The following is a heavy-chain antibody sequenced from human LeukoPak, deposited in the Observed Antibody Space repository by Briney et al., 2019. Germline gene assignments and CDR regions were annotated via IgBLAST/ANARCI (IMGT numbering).Heavy chain of an antibody. Sequence: PGGSLSLSCAASGFPFSSYAMSWVRQAPGKGLEWVSVIISGGSTNYADSVKGRFTISRDNSKNTLYLQMDSLRAEDTAVYYCAKDMTTVTRGRLDYWGQGTLVTVSS. CDR3: AKDMTTVTRGRLDY. CDR2: IISGGST. J-gene: IGHJ4*02. CDR1: GFPFSSYA. V-gene: IGHV3-23*01. D-gene: IGHD4-17*01.